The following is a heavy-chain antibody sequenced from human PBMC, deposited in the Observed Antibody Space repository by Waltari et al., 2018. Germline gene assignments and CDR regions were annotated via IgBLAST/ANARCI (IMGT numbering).Heavy chain of an antibody. V-gene: IGHV4-4*02. CDR1: GDSVRSTYW. Sequence: QLQLQESGPGLVKPSGTLSLTCAVSGDSVRSTYWWSWVRQSPQKGLEWIGQVHGTGKSNYNPSFASRVIISLDTSNNQFSLKVTSATAADTAVYFCARDRGRGLYLDTWGPGTMVTVSP. CDR2: VHGTGKS. J-gene: IGHJ5*02. CDR3: ARDRGRGLYLDT. D-gene: IGHD2-15*01.